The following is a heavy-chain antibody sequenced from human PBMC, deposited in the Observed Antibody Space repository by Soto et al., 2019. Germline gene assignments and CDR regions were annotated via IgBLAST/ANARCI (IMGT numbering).Heavy chain of an antibody. CDR3: ASSGIVGREVNTWFDP. D-gene: IGHD3-22*01. J-gene: IGHJ5*02. Sequence: DTLSLTCTVSAGSITTSYWSWIRQPLVKGLEWIGYISYRGSINYNPSLKSRITISKDTSKSQISLQLTSMTTADTAVYYCASSGIVGREVNTWFDPWGQGTLVTVSS. V-gene: IGHV4-59*01. CDR1: AGSITTSY. CDR2: ISYRGSI.